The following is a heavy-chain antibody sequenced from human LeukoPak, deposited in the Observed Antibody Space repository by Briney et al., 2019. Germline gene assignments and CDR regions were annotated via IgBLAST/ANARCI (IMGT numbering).Heavy chain of an antibody. Sequence: SETLSLTCTVSGGSISSYYWSWIRQPPGKGLEWIGYIYYSGSTNYNPSLKSRVTISVDTSKNQFSPKLSSVTAADTAVYYCARRKLGYFDYWGQGTLVTVSS. CDR1: GGSISSYY. J-gene: IGHJ4*02. CDR3: ARRKLGYFDY. D-gene: IGHD7-27*01. V-gene: IGHV4-59*01. CDR2: IYYSGST.